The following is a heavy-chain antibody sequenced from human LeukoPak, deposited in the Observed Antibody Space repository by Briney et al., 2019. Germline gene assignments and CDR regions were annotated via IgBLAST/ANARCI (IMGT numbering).Heavy chain of an antibody. V-gene: IGHV4-59*01. D-gene: IGHD2/OR15-2a*01. CDR1: GGSISSYY. Sequence: PSETLSLTCTVSGGSISSYYWSWIRQPPGKGLEWIGYIYYSGSTNYNPSLKSRVTISVDMSKNQFSLKLSSVTAADTAVYYCAKYLEELDVFDIWAQGKRFTVLS. CDR3: AKYLEELDVFDI. CDR2: IYYSGST. J-gene: IGHJ3*02.